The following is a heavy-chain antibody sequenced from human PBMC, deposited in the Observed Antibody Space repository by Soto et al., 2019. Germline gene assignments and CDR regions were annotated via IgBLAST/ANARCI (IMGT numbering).Heavy chain of an antibody. Sequence: GGSLRLSCAASGFTFSSYSMNWVRQAPGKGLEWVSSISSSSSYIYYADSVKGRFTISRDNAKNSLYLQMNSLRAEDTAVYYCASLVVVAAKTVFDYWGQGTLVTVSS. CDR3: ASLVVVAAKTVFDY. D-gene: IGHD2-15*01. J-gene: IGHJ4*02. V-gene: IGHV3-21*01. CDR1: GFTFSSYS. CDR2: ISSSSSYI.